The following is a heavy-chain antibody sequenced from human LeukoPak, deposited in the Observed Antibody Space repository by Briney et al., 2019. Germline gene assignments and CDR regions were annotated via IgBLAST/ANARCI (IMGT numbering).Heavy chain of an antibody. Sequence: GGSLRLSCAASGFTVSSNYMSWVRQAPGKGLEWVSVIYSGGSTYYADSVKGRFTIPRDNSKNTLYLQMNSLRAEDTAVYYCARNGYSSSWPFDYWGQGTLVTVSS. CDR1: GFTVSSNY. V-gene: IGHV3-53*01. J-gene: IGHJ4*02. D-gene: IGHD6-13*01. CDR3: ARNGYSSSWPFDY. CDR2: IYSGGST.